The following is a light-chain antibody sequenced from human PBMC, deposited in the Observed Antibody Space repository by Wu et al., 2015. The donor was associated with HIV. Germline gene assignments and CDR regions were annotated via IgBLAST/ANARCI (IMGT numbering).Light chain of an antibody. CDR2: GAS. V-gene: IGKV3-20*01. CDR1: ESVSSSF. J-gene: IGKJ4*01. Sequence: EIVMTQSPATLSVSPGERGTLSCRTSESVSSSFLAWYQQKPGQAPRLLIYGASSRATGIPDRFSGSGSGRDFTLTISRLEPEDFAVYYCQQFDSSPPDLTFGGGTKVEIK. CDR3: QQFDSSPPDLT.